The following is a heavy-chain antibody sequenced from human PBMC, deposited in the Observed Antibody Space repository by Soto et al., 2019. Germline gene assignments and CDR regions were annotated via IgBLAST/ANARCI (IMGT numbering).Heavy chain of an antibody. J-gene: IGHJ4*02. CDR3: AHAYGGRSLY. CDR1: GFSLSTSRVG. D-gene: IGHD1-26*01. CDR2: IYWDDAK. V-gene: IGHV2-5*02. Sequence: QITLKESGPTLVKPTQTLTLTCTFSGFSLSTSRVGVGWIRQPPGKDLGWLAVIYWDDAKTYRPSLKSRLTITKDTSKNQVALTMTNMDPVDTATYYCAHAYGGRSLYWGQGTLVTVSS.